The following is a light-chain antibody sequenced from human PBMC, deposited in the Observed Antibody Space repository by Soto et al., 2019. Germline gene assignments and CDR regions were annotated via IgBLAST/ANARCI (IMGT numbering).Light chain of an antibody. Sequence: EIVMTQSPATLSVSPGERATLSCRASQSVSSNLAWYQQKPGQAPRLLIYGASIRATGIPARFSGSGSGTEFTLTISSLQSEDFAVYYCQQYNNWAQPFGQGAKVEIK. CDR3: QQYNNWAQP. CDR2: GAS. J-gene: IGKJ1*01. V-gene: IGKV3D-15*01. CDR1: QSVSSN.